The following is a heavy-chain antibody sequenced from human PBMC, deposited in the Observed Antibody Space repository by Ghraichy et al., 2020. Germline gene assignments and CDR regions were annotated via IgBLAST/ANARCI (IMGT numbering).Heavy chain of an antibody. CDR3: AIEYSSSSTIDY. D-gene: IGHD6-6*01. Sequence: GGTLRLSCAASGFTFSSYAMYWVRQAPGKGLEWVSGISGRGGSTYYADSVKGRFTISRDNAKNTLYLQMNSLRAEDTAVYYCAIEYSSSSTIDYWGQGILVTVSS. CDR1: GFTFSSYA. CDR2: ISGRGGST. J-gene: IGHJ4*02. V-gene: IGHV3-23*01.